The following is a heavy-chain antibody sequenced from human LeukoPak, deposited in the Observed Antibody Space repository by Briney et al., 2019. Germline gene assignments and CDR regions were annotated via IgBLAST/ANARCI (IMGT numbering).Heavy chain of an antibody. D-gene: IGHD6-13*01. J-gene: IGHJ4*02. CDR2: ISSSSSYI. CDR3: ARAEGIAAEFDY. Sequence: PGGSLRLSCAASGFTFSDYAMHWVRQAPGKGLEWVSSISSSSSYIYYADSVKGRFTISRDNAKNSLYLQMNSLRGEDTAVYYCARAEGIAAEFDYWGQGTLVTVSS. CDR1: GFTFSDYA. V-gene: IGHV3-21*01.